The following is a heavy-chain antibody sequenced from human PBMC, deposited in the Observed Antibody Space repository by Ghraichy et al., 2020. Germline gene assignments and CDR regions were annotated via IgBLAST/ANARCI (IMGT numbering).Heavy chain of an antibody. CDR2: ISYDGSNK. J-gene: IGHJ6*03. D-gene: IGHD3-3*01. CDR1: GFTFSSYG. Sequence: GGSLRLSCAASGFTFSSYGMHWVRQAPGKGLEWVAVISYDGSNKYYADSVKGRFTISRDNSKNTLYLQMNSLRAEDTAVYYCAKGALRTIFGVDDYYYMDVWGKGTTVTVSS. V-gene: IGHV3-30*18. CDR3: AKGALRTIFGVDDYYYMDV.